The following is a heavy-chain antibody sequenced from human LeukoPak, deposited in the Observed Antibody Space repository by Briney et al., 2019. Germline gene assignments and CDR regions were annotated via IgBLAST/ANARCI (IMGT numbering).Heavy chain of an antibody. CDR3: ARVGDSSSWYFHLLPVEDYYYMDV. Sequence: ASVKVSCKASGYTFTYRYLHWVRQAPGPALEWMEWITPFIGNTNYAQKLQGRVTMTTDTSTSTAYMELRSLRSDDTAVYYCARVGDSSSWYFHLLPVEDYYYMDVWGKGTTVTVSS. D-gene: IGHD6-13*01. J-gene: IGHJ6*03. CDR1: GYTFTYRY. CDR2: ITPFIGNT. V-gene: IGHV1-45*02.